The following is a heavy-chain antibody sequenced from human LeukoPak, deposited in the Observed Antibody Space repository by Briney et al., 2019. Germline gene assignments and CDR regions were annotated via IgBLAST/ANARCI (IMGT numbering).Heavy chain of an antibody. CDR3: AKGRRSGSSSYFDH. CDR2: ISGSGATT. CDR1: GFIFSHYA. Sequence: PGGSLRLSCEVSGFIFSHYAMNWVRQTPGKGLEWVAVISGSGATTNYADSVKGRFNISRDSSNNVLYLRMNSLGAEDTAVYYCAKGRRSGSSSYFDHWGQGILVTVSS. V-gene: IGHV3-23*01. J-gene: IGHJ4*02. D-gene: IGHD6-6*01.